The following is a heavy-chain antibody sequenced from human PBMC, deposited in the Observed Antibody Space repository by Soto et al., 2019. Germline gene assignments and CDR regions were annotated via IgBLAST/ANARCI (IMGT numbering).Heavy chain of an antibody. J-gene: IGHJ6*02. CDR3: ARARYYYGSGSPEGV. Sequence: SETLSLTCTVSGGSISSGDYYWSWIRQPPGKGLEWIGYIYYSGSTYYNPSLKSRVTISVDTSKNQFSLKLSSVTAADTAVYYCARARYYYGSGSPEGVWGQGTTVTVSS. CDR2: IYYSGST. V-gene: IGHV4-30-4*01. D-gene: IGHD3-10*01. CDR1: GGSISSGDYY.